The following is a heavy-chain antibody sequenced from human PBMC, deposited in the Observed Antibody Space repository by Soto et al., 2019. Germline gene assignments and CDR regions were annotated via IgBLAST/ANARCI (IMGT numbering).Heavy chain of an antibody. CDR1: GFTFSSYG. V-gene: IGHV3-30*18. Sequence: GWSLRLSCAASGFTFSSYGMHWVRQAPGKGLEWVAVISYDGSNKYYADSVKGRFTISRDNSKNTLYLQMNSLRAEETAVYYCAKDIVPAAIYYYYRGIDVWGQGTTVTVSS. CDR2: ISYDGSNK. CDR3: AKDIVPAAIYYYYRGIDV. J-gene: IGHJ6*02. D-gene: IGHD2-2*01.